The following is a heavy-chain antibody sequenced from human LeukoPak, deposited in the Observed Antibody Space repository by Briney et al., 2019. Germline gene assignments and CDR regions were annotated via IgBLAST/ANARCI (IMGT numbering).Heavy chain of an antibody. J-gene: IGHJ5*02. CDR1: GGSFSGYY. V-gene: IGHV4-34*01. CDR3: VRAVGPVGGYDSP. Sequence: PSETLSLTCAVYGGSFSGYYWSWFRQPPGKGLEWLGEINHNSGNTNYKPSLKSRVTISLDTSKNQFSLKLSSVTAADTAVYYCVRAVGPVGGYDSPWGQGTLVTVSS. CDR2: INHNSGNT. D-gene: IGHD5-12*01.